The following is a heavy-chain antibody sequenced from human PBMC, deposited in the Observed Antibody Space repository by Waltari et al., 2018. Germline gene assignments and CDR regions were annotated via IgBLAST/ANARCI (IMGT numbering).Heavy chain of an antibody. Sequence: QVQLVQSGSELKKPGASVTVSCKASGYTFTSYAMNWVRQAPGQGLAWMGWINTNTGNPTYAKGFTGRFVFSLDTSVSTAYLQISSLKAEDTAVYYCARDQSLGYCSGGSCYSWYNWFDPWGQGTLVTVSS. CDR2: INTNTGNP. CDR1: GYTFTSYA. CDR3: ARDQSLGYCSGGSCYSWYNWFDP. V-gene: IGHV7-4-1*02. D-gene: IGHD2-15*01. J-gene: IGHJ5*02.